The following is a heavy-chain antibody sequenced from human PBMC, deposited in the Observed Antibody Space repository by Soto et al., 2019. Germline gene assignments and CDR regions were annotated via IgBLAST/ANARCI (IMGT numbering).Heavy chain of an antibody. V-gene: IGHV1-2*04. CDR3: ARVCGSTSCHGSYYYYGMDV. CDR1: GYTFTGYY. Sequence: ASVKVSCKASGYTFTGYYMHWVRQAPGQGLEWMGWINPNSGGTNYAQKFQGWVTMTRDTSTSTAYMELSRLRSDDTAVYYCARVCGSTSCHGSYYYYGMDVWGQGTTVTVSS. J-gene: IGHJ6*02. D-gene: IGHD2-2*01. CDR2: INPNSGGT.